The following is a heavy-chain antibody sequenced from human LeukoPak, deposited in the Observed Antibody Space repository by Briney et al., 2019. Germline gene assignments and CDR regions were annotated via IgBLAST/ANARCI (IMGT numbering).Heavy chain of an antibody. CDR3: ARVQAGGYYYVTECDY. Sequence: ASVKVSCKASGYTFTGYYMHWVRQAPGQGLEWMGIINPSGGSTSYAQKFQGRVTMTRDTSTSTVYMELSSLRSEDTAVYYCARVQAGGYYYVTECDYWGQGTLVTVSS. CDR1: GYTFTGYY. V-gene: IGHV1-46*01. D-gene: IGHD3-22*01. J-gene: IGHJ4*02. CDR2: INPSGGST.